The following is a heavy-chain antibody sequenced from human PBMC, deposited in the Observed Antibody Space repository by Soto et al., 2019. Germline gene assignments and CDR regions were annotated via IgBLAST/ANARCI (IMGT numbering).Heavy chain of an antibody. CDR1: GYTFTIYG. D-gene: IGHD5-12*01. CDR3: ASALGYSGYAGMDV. Sequence: QVQLVQSGGEVKKPGASVKVSCKASGYTFTIYGINWVRQAPGQRLEWMGWISADNGNTNYAQKLQGRVTMTTDTSTSTAYMELRSLRSDDTAVYYCASALGYSGYAGMDVWGQGTTVTVSS. V-gene: IGHV1-18*01. J-gene: IGHJ6*02. CDR2: ISADNGNT.